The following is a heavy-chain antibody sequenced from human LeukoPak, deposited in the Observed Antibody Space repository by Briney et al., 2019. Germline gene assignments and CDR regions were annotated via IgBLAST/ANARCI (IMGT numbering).Heavy chain of an antibody. Sequence: PSETLSLTCAVSGGSISSSNWWSWVRQPPGKGLEWIGEIYHSGSTNYNPSLKSRVTISVDKSKNQFSLKPSSVTAADTAVYYCAKADYYDSSGYDYWGQGTLVTVSS. CDR1: GGSISSSNW. D-gene: IGHD3-22*01. J-gene: IGHJ4*02. V-gene: IGHV4-4*02. CDR2: IYHSGST. CDR3: AKADYYDSSGYDY.